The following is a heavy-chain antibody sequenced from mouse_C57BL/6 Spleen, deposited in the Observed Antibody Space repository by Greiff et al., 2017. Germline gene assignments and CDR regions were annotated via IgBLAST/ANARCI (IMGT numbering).Heavy chain of an antibody. J-gene: IGHJ3*01. D-gene: IGHD2-4*01. CDR3: ARGLPLFAY. Sequence: QVQLQQSGPGLVQPSQSLSITCTASGFSLTSYGVHWVRQSPGKGLEWLGVIWSGGSTDYNAAFISRLSISKDNSKSQVFFKMNSLQADDTAIYCCARGLPLFAYWGQGTLVTVSA. V-gene: IGHV2-2*01. CDR1: GFSLTSYG. CDR2: IWSGGST.